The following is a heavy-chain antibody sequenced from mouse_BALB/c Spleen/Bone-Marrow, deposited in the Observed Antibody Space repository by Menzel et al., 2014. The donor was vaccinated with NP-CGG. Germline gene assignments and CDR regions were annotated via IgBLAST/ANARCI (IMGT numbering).Heavy chain of an antibody. CDR3: AREDNYAFAY. J-gene: IGHJ3*01. V-gene: IGHV3-2*02. D-gene: IGHD1-3*01. Sequence: ESGPGLVKPSQSLSLTCTVTGCSITSDYAWNWIRQFPGDKLEWMGYINYSGFTTYNPSLKSRFSIIRDTSKNQFFLQLNSVTTEDTATYYCAREDNYAFAYWGQGTLVTVSA. CDR2: INYSGFT. CDR1: GCSITSDYA.